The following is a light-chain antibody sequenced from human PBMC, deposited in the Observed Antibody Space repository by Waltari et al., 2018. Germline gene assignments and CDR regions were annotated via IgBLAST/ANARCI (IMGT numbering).Light chain of an antibody. CDR2: DVI. Sequence: QSALTQPRSVSGSPGQSVPISCPGTSCYVGGSNYVSWYQPHPGKAPKLLIFDVIKRPSGVPDRFSGSKSGNTASLTISGLQAEDEADYYCCSYAGSYTVVFGGGTRLTVL. J-gene: IGLJ2*01. CDR3: CSYAGSYTVV. V-gene: IGLV2-11*01. CDR1: SCYVGGSNY.